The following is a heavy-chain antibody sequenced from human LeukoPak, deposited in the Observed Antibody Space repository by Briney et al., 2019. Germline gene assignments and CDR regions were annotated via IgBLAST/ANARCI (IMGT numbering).Heavy chain of an antibody. CDR3: ARDGIQYGDAFDI. D-gene: IGHD5-18*01. CDR2: IYYSGST. V-gene: IGHV4-59*01. CDR1: GGSISIYY. Sequence: SETLSLTCTVSGGSISIYYWSWIRQPPGKGLEWIGYIYYSGSTNYNPSLKSRVTISVDTSKNPFSLKLSSVTAAATAVYYCARDGIQYGDAFDIGGQGTMVTVSS. J-gene: IGHJ3*02.